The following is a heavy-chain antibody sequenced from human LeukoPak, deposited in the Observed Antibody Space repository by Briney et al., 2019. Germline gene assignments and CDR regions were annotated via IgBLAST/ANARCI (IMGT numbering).Heavy chain of an antibody. V-gene: IGHV3-30*04. D-gene: IGHD3-10*01. Sequence: GWSLRLSCAASGFTFSSYAMHWVRQAPGKGLEWVAVISYDGSNKYYADSVKGRFTISRDNSKNTLYLQMNSLRAEDTAVYYCARGRYGSGSKRGMDVWGKGTTVTVSS. J-gene: IGHJ6*04. CDR1: GFTFSSYA. CDR3: ARGRYGSGSKRGMDV. CDR2: ISYDGSNK.